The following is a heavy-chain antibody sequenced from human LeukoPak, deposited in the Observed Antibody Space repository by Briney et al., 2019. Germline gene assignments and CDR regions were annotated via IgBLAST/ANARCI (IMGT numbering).Heavy chain of an antibody. J-gene: IGHJ4*02. Sequence: GGSLRLSCAASGFNFDDFAMHWVRLSPGKGLEWVSGISWDGNSVESADSVKGRFTISRDNAKNSLYLQMDSLRPEDTALYYCVKDNGASHHYHFDDWGQGTLVTVSS. CDR3: VKDNGASHHYHFDD. CDR1: GFNFDDFA. V-gene: IGHV3-9*01. CDR2: ISWDGNSV. D-gene: IGHD3-10*01.